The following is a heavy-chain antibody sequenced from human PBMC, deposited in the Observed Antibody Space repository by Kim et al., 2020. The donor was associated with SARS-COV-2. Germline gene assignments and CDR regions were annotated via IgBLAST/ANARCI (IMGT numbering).Heavy chain of an antibody. CDR1: GFTLSTYW. D-gene: IGHD6-13*01. V-gene: IGHV3-7*01. J-gene: IGHJ3*02. Sequence: GGSLRLSCAASGFTLSTYWMTWVRQAPGKGLEWVANIKGDGSKIHYLDSVRGRFTISRDNARNSLHLQMNSLRAEDTAVYYCTRDNSGFSSFWYDAFDIWGQGTMVTVSS. CDR2: IKGDGSKI. CDR3: TRDNSGFSSFWYDAFDI.